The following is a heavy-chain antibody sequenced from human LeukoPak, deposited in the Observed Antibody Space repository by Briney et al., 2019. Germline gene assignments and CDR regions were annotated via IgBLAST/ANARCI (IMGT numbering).Heavy chain of an antibody. D-gene: IGHD5-12*01. CDR3: ARAFTRLRGYSGYDPSTPFDY. CDR2: INPSGGST. J-gene: IGHJ4*02. CDR1: GYTFTSYY. Sequence: ASVKVSCKASGYTFTSYYMHWVRQAPGQGLEWMGIINPSGGSTSYAQKFQGRVTMTRDMSTSTVYMELSSLRSEDTAVYYCARAFTRLRGYSGYDPSTPFDYWGQGTLVTVSS. V-gene: IGHV1-46*01.